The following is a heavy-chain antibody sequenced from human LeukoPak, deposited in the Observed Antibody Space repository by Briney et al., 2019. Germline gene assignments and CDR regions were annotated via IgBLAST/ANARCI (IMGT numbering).Heavy chain of an antibody. CDR3: ASSLGRYGTVNTLDY. V-gene: IGHV3-33*01. CDR2: IWYDGDNK. D-gene: IGHD4-17*01. J-gene: IGHJ4*02. Sequence: PGGSLRLSCAASGFTFSRFGMHWVRQAPGKGLEWAALIWYDGDNKYFADSVKGRFTISRDNSKNTLYLQMNSLRAEDTAVYYCASSLGRYGTVNTLDYWGQGTLVTVSS. CDR1: GFTFSRFG.